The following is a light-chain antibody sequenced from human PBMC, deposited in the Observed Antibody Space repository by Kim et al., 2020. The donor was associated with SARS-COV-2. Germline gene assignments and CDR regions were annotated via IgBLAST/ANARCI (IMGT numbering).Light chain of an antibody. CDR1: SLRSYY. CDR2: GKN. V-gene: IGLV3-19*01. Sequence: SSELTQDPAVSVALGQTVRITCQGDSLRSYYASWYQQKPGQAPVLVIYGKNNRPSGIPDRFSVSSSGNTASLTITGAQAEDEADYYCNSRDTSGNPVVFG. J-gene: IGLJ2*01. CDR3: NSRDTSGNPVV.